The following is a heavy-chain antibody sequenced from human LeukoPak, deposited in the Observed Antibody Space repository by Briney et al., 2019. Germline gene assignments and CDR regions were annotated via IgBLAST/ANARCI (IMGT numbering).Heavy chain of an antibody. D-gene: IGHD6-6*01. Sequence: ASVKVSCKASGYTFSNYAISWVRQAPGQGLEWMGWISAYNGNTNYAPKLQGRVTMTTDTSTSAAYMELRSLRSDDTAVYYCARAWGEDIAARPYYFDHWGQGSLVTVSS. CDR1: GYTFSNYA. J-gene: IGHJ4*02. CDR3: ARAWGEDIAARPYYFDH. V-gene: IGHV1-18*01. CDR2: ISAYNGNT.